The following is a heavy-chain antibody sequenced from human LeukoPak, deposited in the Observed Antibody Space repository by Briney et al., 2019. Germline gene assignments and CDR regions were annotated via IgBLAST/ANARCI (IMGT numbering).Heavy chain of an antibody. J-gene: IGHJ4*02. D-gene: IGHD2/OR15-2a*01. CDR2: IKQRGSEK. Sequence: GGSLRLSCAAFGFTFNYSWMSWVRQAPGKGLEWVANIKQRGSEKSYVDSVKGRFSISRDNTKNSVFLQMNSLRAEDTAVYYCARVGIDYLASYHFDHWGRGTLVTVSS. CDR1: GFTFNYSW. V-gene: IGHV3-7*01. CDR3: ARVGIDYLASYHFDH.